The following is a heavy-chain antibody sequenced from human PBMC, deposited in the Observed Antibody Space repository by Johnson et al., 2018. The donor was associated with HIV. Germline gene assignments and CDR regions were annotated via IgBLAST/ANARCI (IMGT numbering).Heavy chain of an antibody. CDR2: ISYDGSNK. CDR3: AKDAGNEFRGLDAFDI. CDR1: GFTFNIYG. Sequence: QVQLVESAGGVVHPGRSLRLSCAASGFTFNIYGMHWVRQAPGKGLEWVAVISYDGSNKFYADSVKGRFTISRDNSKNTLHLQMNSLRAEDTAVYYCAKDAGNEFRGLDAFDIWGQGTKVTVSS. D-gene: IGHD1-1*01. J-gene: IGHJ3*02. V-gene: IGHV3-30*18.